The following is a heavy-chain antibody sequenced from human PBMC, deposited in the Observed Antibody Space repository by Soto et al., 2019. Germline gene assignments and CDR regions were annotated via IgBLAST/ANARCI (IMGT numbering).Heavy chain of an antibody. V-gene: IGHV3-53*01. CDR2: IYSGGST. Sequence: EVQLVESGGGLIQPGGSLRLSCAASGFTFSSNDMNWVRQAPGKGLEWVSLIYSGGSTYYADSVKGRFTISRDNSKNTLYLQMSSLRAEDTAVYYCATRPLFAGAAWGQGTMVTVSS. CDR3: ATRPLFAGAA. CDR1: GFTFSSND. J-gene: IGHJ3*01. D-gene: IGHD2-21*01.